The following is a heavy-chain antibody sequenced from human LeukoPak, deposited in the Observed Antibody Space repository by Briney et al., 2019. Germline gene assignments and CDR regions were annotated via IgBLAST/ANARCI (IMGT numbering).Heavy chain of an antibody. V-gene: IGHV4-30-4*01. CDR1: GGSISSGDYY. CDR3: ASMYYDILTGAYYYGMDV. CDR2: IYYSGST. D-gene: IGHD3-9*01. Sequence: PSETLSLTCTVSGGSISSGDYYWSWIRQPPGRGLEWIVYIYYSGSTYYNPSLKSRVTISVYTSKNQFSLKLSSVTAADTAVYYCASMYYDILTGAYYYGMDVWGQGTTVTVSS. J-gene: IGHJ6*02.